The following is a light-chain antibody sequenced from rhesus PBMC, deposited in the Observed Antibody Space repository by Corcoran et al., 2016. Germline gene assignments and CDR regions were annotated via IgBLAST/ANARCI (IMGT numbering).Light chain of an antibody. CDR1: QGIRRW. CDR2: KAS. CDR3: QQYNSATWT. Sequence: DIQMTQSPSSLSASVGDRVTITCLASQGIRRWLAWYQQKTGKAPKLLIHKASSLQSGVPSRFSGSGSGTAFSLSISSLPPEDFATYYCQQYNSATWTFGQGAKVEI. V-gene: IGKV1-21*01. J-gene: IGKJ1*01.